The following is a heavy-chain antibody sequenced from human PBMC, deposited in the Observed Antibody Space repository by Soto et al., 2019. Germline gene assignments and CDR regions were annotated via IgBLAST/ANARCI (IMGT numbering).Heavy chain of an antibody. Sequence: QVQLVQSGAEVRKTGSSVKVSCKASGGTFSSYAISWVRQAPGQGLEWMGGIIPIFGTANYAQKFQGRVTITAYESTSTAYTELSSLRSEDTAVYYCARESEDYSNYLGWFDPWGQGTLVTVSS. J-gene: IGHJ5*02. D-gene: IGHD4-4*01. CDR2: IIPIFGTA. CDR3: ARESEDYSNYLGWFDP. CDR1: GGTFSSYA. V-gene: IGHV1-69*01.